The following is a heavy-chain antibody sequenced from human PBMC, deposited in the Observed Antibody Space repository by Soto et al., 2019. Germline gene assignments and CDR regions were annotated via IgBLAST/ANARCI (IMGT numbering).Heavy chain of an antibody. J-gene: IGHJ4*02. D-gene: IGHD2-15*01. CDR2: VYHSGST. CDR3: ARDLGGGGGGNFDY. Sequence: QVQLQESGPGLVKPSGTLTLTCAVSGGSISSHYWWTWVRQPPGKGMEWIGEVYHSGSTNYSPSLKGRFTISVDKSKNQFSLKLSCVTAADTAMYYCARDLGGGGGGNFDYWGQGSLVTVSS. CDR1: GGSISSHYW. V-gene: IGHV4-4*02.